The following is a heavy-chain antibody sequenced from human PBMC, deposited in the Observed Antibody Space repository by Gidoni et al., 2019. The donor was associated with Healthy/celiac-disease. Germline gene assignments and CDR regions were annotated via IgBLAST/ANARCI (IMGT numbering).Heavy chain of an antibody. CDR2: ISSSSSYI. CDR3: ARDLDYGDYVDYYYYGMDV. D-gene: IGHD4-17*01. Sequence: EVQLVESGGSLVKPGGSLRLSCAASGFTFSSYSMNWVRQAPGKGLEWVSSISSSSSYIYYADSVKGRFTISRDNAKNSLYLQMNSLRAEDTAVYYCARDLDYGDYVDYYYYGMDVWGQGTTVTVSS. CDR1: GFTFSSYS. J-gene: IGHJ6*02. V-gene: IGHV3-21*01.